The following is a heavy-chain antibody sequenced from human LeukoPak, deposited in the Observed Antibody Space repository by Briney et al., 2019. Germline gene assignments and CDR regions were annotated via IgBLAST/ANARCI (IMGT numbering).Heavy chain of an antibody. CDR3: AKDLEFGELNYGMDV. D-gene: IGHD3-10*01. Sequence: GGSLRLSCAASGFTFDDYTMHWVRQAPGKGLEWVSLISWDGGSTYYADSVKGRFTISRDNSKNSLYLQMNSLRIEDTALYYCAKDLEFGELNYGMDVWGQGTTVTVSS. CDR1: GFTFDDYT. J-gene: IGHJ6*02. V-gene: IGHV3-43*01. CDR2: ISWDGGST.